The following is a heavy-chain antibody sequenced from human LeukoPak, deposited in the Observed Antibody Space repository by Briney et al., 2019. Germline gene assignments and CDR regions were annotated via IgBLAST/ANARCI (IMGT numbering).Heavy chain of an antibody. CDR2: IYHSGSGST. J-gene: IGHJ5*02. V-gene: IGHV4-30-2*01. CDR3: ARGRARYSSSSGSGRNNWFDP. D-gene: IGHD6-6*01. CDR1: GGSISSGGHS. Sequence: SQTLSLTCTVSGGSISSGGHSWSWIRQPPGKGLEWIGYIYHSGSGSTYYNPSLKSRVTISIDKSKNQFSLKLNSVTAADTAVYYCARGRARYSSSSGSGRNNWFDPWGQGTLVTVSS.